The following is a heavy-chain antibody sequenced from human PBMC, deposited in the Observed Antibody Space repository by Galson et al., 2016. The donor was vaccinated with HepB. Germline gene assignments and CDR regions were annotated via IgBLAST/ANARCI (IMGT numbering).Heavy chain of an antibody. J-gene: IGHJ3*02. CDR1: GYTFTSYD. D-gene: IGHD1-26*01. CDR3: AREGEWETVGGDAFDI. CDR2: MNPNSGTT. Sequence: SVKVSCKASGYTFTSYDFNWVRQASGQGLEWIGWMNPNSGTTAYAQKFQGRVTMTRSISISTDYMELSSLRSEDTAVYYCAREGEWETVGGDAFDIWGQGTMVTVSS. V-gene: IGHV1-8*01.